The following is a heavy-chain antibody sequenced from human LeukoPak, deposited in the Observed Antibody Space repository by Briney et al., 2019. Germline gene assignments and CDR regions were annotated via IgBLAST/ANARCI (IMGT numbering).Heavy chain of an antibody. CDR1: GGSISSGSYY. CDR2: IYTSGST. CDR3: ATQILLCHYY. Sequence: SETLSLTCTVSGGSISSGSYYWSWIRQPAGKGLEWIGRIYTSGSTNYNPSLKSRVTISVDTPKNQFSLKLSSVTAADTAIYYCATQILLCHYYWGEGTLVTVSS. V-gene: IGHV4-61*02. D-gene: IGHD2-21*01. J-gene: IGHJ4*02.